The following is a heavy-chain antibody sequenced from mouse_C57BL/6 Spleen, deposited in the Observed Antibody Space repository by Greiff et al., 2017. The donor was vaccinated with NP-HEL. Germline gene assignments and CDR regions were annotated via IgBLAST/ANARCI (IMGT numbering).Heavy chain of an antibody. CDR2: IWTGGGT. CDR1: GFSLTSYA. J-gene: IGHJ4*01. CDR3: ARHYYGSSYEAMDY. D-gene: IGHD1-1*01. Sequence: QVQLKESGPGLVAPSQSLSITCTVSGFSLTSYAISWVRQPPGKGLEWLGVIWTGGGTNYNSALKSRLSISKDNSKSQVFLKMNSLQTNDTARYYCARHYYGSSYEAMDYWGQGTSVTVSS. V-gene: IGHV2-9-1*01.